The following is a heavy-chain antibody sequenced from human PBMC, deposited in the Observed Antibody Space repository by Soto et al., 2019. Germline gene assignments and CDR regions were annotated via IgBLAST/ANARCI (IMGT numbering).Heavy chain of an antibody. CDR3: ERLTRGGDGWH. V-gene: IGHV4-59*08. D-gene: IGHD2-21*02. CDR2: IYYGGTT. J-gene: IGHJ1*01. CDR1: GGSISNYY. Sequence: QVQLQESGPGLVKPSETLSLTCTVSGGSISNYYWSWIRKPPGKGLEWVGYIYYGGTTNYNPSLKSRVTISVDTSKNQFSLKLSSVTAADTAVYYCERLTRGGDGWHWGQGTLVTVSS.